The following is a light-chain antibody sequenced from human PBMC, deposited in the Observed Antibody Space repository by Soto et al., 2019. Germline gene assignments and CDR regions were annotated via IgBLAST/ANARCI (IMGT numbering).Light chain of an antibody. CDR1: RCIGGC. V-gene: IGKV3-11*02. J-gene: IGKJ4*01. CDR3: RQRSNWPPIT. CDR2: DAA. Sequence: IVLTQSPATLSLSPGQRATLLCRVSRCIGGCLAGYQQKPGEAPRRLIYDAAYMAAGVPVRLCGGGSGGDVALLISSLVHADVVVYYCRQRSNWPPITFGEGTKVDI.